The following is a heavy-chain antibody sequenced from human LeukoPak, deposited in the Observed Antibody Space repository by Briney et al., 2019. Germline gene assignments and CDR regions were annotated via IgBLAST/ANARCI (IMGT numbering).Heavy chain of an antibody. CDR3: ARQTYYYGSGSPRWFDP. Sequence: GESLKISCKGSGYSFTSYWIGWVRQMPGKGLEWMGIIYPGDSDTRYSPSFQGQVTISADKSISTAYLQWSSLKASDTAMYYCARQTYYYGSGSPRWFDPWGQGTLVTVSS. CDR1: GYSFTSYW. CDR2: IYPGDSDT. J-gene: IGHJ5*02. V-gene: IGHV5-51*01. D-gene: IGHD3-10*01.